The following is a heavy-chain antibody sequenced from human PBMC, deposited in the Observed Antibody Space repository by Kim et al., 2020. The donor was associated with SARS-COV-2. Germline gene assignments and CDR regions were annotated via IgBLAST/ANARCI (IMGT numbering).Heavy chain of an antibody. CDR2: IIPIFGTA. J-gene: IGHJ4*02. D-gene: IGHD3-10*01. V-gene: IGHV1-69*13. CDR1: GGTFSSYA. Sequence: SVKVSCKASGGTFSSYAISWVRQAPGQGLEWMGGIIPIFGTANYAQKFQGRVTITADESTSTAYMELSSLRSEDTAVYYCARDRGTRGLWFGRFDYWGQGTLVTVSS. CDR3: ARDRGTRGLWFGRFDY.